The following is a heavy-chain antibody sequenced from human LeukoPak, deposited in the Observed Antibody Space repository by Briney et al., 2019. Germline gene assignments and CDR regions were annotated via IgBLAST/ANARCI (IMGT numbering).Heavy chain of an antibody. J-gene: IGHJ5*02. D-gene: IGHD1-14*01. V-gene: IGHV1-46*01. CDR2: INPSGDGT. CDR1: GHTFTTYY. CDR3: AKETPNTGWFDP. Sequence: ASVKVSCKASGHTFTTYYVHLVRQAPGQGLEWMGVINPSGDGTNSPQRFQGRVTLTRDTSTSTVYMELSSLRSEDTAIYYCAKETPNTGWFDPWGQGTLVTVSS.